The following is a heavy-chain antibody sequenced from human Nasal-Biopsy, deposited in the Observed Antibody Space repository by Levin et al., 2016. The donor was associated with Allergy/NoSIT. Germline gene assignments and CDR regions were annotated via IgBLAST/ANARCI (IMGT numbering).Heavy chain of an antibody. Sequence: SVKVSCKASGGTFSNYVLTWVRQAPGQGLEWVGGLTPIFGRAVYAQNFQGRVTITADESTTTGYIELRTLTSEDTAVYYCAREVGDKGAFDIWGQGTMVTVSS. J-gene: IGHJ3*02. CDR2: LTPIFGRA. CDR3: AREVGDKGAFDI. V-gene: IGHV1-69*13. D-gene: IGHD3-16*01. CDR1: GGTFSNYV.